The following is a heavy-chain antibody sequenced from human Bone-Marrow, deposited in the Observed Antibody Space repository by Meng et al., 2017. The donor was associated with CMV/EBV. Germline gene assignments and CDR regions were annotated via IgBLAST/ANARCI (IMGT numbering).Heavy chain of an antibody. Sequence: GSLRLSSTVSGGSVSSGSFFWSWIRQPPGKGLEWIGDIYYSGSTNYNPSLRSRVTISIDTSKNQFALKLTSVTAADTAVYYCARGRQGYDILTGYYNRRHGAFDIWGQETMVTVSS. V-gene: IGHV4-61*01. D-gene: IGHD3-9*01. J-gene: IGHJ3*02. CDR2: IYYSGST. CDR1: GGSVSSGSFF. CDR3: ARGRQGYDILTGYYNRRHGAFDI.